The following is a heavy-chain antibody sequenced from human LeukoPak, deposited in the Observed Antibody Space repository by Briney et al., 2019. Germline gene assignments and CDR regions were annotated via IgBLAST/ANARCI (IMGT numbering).Heavy chain of an antibody. J-gene: IGHJ4*02. D-gene: IGHD1-26*01. Sequence: GASVKVSCKASGGTFSSYAISWVRQAPGQGLEWMGGIIPTFGTANYAQKFQGRVTITADESTSTAYMELSSLRSEDTAVYYCARMVPHSGSYYLQGYWGQGTLVTVSS. V-gene: IGHV1-69*13. CDR1: GGTFSSYA. CDR2: IIPTFGTA. CDR3: ARMVPHSGSYYLQGY.